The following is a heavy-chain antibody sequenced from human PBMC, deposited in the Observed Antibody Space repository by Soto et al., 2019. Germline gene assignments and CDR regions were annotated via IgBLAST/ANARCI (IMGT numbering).Heavy chain of an antibody. Sequence: QITLKDSGPTLVNPTQTLTLTCTFSGFSLSTYRVGVGWIRQPPGKALEWLAIIYWDDDKRYSPSLESRLAITKDTSKNQVVLTMTNLDPVDTATYYCAHIMITYGGVSALDAFDFWGQGTVVTVSS. CDR1: GFSLSTYRVG. V-gene: IGHV2-5*02. CDR2: IYWDDDK. D-gene: IGHD3-16*01. J-gene: IGHJ3*01. CDR3: AHIMITYGGVSALDAFDF.